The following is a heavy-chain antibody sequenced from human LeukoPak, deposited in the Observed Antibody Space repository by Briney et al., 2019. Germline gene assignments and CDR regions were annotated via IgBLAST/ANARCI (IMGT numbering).Heavy chain of an antibody. CDR2: INHSGST. J-gene: IGHJ4*02. Sequence: KPSETLSLTCAVYGGSFSGYYWSWIRQPPGKGLEWIGEINHSGSTNYNPSLKSRVTISVDTSKNQFSLKLSSVTAADRAVYYCARDSCSSTSCSSRAYYFDYWGQGTLVTVSS. CDR3: ARDSCSSTSCSSRAYYFDY. D-gene: IGHD2-2*01. CDR1: GGSFSGYY. V-gene: IGHV4-34*01.